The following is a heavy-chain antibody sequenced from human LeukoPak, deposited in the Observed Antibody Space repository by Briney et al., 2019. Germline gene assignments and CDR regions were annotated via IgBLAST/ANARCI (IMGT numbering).Heavy chain of an antibody. Sequence: GRSLRLSCAASGFTFSSYAMHWVRQAPGKGLEWVAVISYDGSNKYYADSVKGRFTISRDNSKNTLYLQMNSLRAEDTAVYYCARDATWNDGPLFDYWGQGTLVTVSS. D-gene: IGHD1-1*01. J-gene: IGHJ4*02. CDR1: GFTFSSYA. CDR2: ISYDGSNK. CDR3: ARDATWNDGPLFDY. V-gene: IGHV3-30*01.